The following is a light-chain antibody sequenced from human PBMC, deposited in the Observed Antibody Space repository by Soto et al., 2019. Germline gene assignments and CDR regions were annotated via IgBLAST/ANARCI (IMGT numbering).Light chain of an antibody. Sequence: QSVLTQPASVSGSTGQSITISCTGASSDVGRYNYVSWYQQHPGKAPKLMIYDVNTRPSGVSNRFSGSKSGNTASLTISGLQAEDAADYYCSSFTASTTQVFGPGTKLTVL. CDR1: SSDVGRYNY. J-gene: IGLJ1*01. CDR3: SSFTASTTQV. CDR2: DVN. V-gene: IGLV2-14*03.